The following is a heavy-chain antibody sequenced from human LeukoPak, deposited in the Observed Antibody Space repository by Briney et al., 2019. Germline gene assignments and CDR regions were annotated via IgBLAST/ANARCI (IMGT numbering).Heavy chain of an antibody. Sequence: GASVKVFCKASGHTFTGYYMHWVRQAPGQGLEWMGGIISIFGTANYAQKFQGRVTITADKSTITAYMELSSLRSEDTAVYYCAREHSSSWYPPRYYYMDVWGKGTTVTVSS. CDR1: GHTFTGYY. CDR3: AREHSSSWYPPRYYYMDV. J-gene: IGHJ6*03. V-gene: IGHV1-69*06. D-gene: IGHD6-13*01. CDR2: IISIFGTA.